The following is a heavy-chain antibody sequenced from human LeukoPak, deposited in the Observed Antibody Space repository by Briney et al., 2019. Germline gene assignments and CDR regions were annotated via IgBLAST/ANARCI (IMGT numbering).Heavy chain of an antibody. V-gene: IGHV3-74*01. CDR2: IDNDGSSS. CDR1: GFTFTRHW. J-gene: IGHJ4*02. Sequence: PGGSLRLSCAASGFTFTRHWMHWVRQAPGRGLVWVSRIDNDGSSSTYADSVKGRFTTSRDSANNTLYLQMTSLRDEDTAVYYCARDLVGADTGYWGQGTLVTVSS. D-gene: IGHD1-26*01. CDR3: ARDLVGADTGY.